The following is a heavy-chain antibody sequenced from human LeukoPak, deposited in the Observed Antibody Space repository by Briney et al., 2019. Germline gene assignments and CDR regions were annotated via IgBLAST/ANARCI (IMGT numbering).Heavy chain of an antibody. CDR3: ARARSTVLNDAYDI. J-gene: IGHJ3*02. D-gene: IGHD2-2*01. Sequence: SVKVSCKASGGSFRGHGISWVRQAPGQGPQWMGGIIPVFHTTNYAQEFQGRVTLIIDESTSMAYMELSSLRPDDTAVYFCARARSTVLNDAYDIWGQGTMVTVSS. CDR2: IIPVFHTT. CDR1: GGSFRGHG. V-gene: IGHV1-69*05.